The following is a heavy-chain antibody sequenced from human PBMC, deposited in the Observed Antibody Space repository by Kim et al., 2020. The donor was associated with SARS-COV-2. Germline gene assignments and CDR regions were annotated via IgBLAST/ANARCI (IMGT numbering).Heavy chain of an antibody. CDR3: ARARSGSYLSDFDY. V-gene: IGHV3-30*01. Sequence: AESLKGRFTISRDNSKNTLYLQMNSLRAEDTAVYYCARARSGSYLSDFDYWGQGTLVTVSS. D-gene: IGHD3-10*01. J-gene: IGHJ4*02.